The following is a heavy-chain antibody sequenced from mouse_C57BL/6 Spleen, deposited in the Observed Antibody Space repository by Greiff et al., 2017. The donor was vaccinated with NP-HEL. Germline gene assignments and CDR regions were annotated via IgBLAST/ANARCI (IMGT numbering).Heavy chain of an antibody. CDR1: GYTFTSYW. J-gene: IGHJ3*01. CDR2: IHPNSGST. Sequence: QVQLQQPGAELVKPGASVKLSCKASGYTFTSYWMHWVKQRPGQGLEWIGMIHPNSGSTNYNEKFKSKATLTVDKSSSTAYMQPSSLTSEDSAVYYCARGHYGSRTSPWFAYWGQGTLVTVSA. CDR3: ARGHYGSRTSPWFAY. D-gene: IGHD1-1*01. V-gene: IGHV1-64*01.